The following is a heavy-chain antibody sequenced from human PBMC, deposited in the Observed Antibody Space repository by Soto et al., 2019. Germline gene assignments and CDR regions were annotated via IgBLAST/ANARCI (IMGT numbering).Heavy chain of an antibody. V-gene: IGHV3-53*04. J-gene: IGHJ3*02. Sequence: EVQLVESGGGLVQPGGSLRLSYAAYGFTVNSNYMSWVRQAPGMGLEWVSVIYSGGSTYYADSVKGRFTISRHNSKNTLYLQMNSLRAEDTAVYYCARARVAGRGAFDIWGQGTMVTVSS. CDR3: ARARVAGRGAFDI. CDR1: GFTVNSNY. CDR2: IYSGGST. D-gene: IGHD3-10*01.